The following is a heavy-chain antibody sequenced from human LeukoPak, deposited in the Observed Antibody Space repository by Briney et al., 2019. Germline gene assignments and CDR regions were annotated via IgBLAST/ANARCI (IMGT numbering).Heavy chain of an antibody. J-gene: IGHJ6*03. CDR3: XXXXXXXXXXXYMDV. CDR2: ISGTADTT. Sequence: PGGSLRLSCAGSGFYSNDYARYAMSWVRQAPGKGLEWVSAISGTADTTKYADSVKGRFTISRDNSKNTLYLQMNRLKAEDTAXXXXXXXXXXXXXXXYMDVXXXGXMXTVSX. V-gene: IGHV3-23*01. CDR1: GFYSNDYARYA.